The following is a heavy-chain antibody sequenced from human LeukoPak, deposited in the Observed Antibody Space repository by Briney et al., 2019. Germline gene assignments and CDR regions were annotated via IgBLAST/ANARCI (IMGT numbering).Heavy chain of an antibody. CDR2: INPSGSA. J-gene: IGHJ4*02. CDR3: ARFGTY. Sequence: SETLSLTCAVSGGSFSGYFWSWIRQPPGKGLEWIGEINPSGSANYNPSLKSRVTISVDTSKNQFSLKLSSVTAADTAVYYCARFGTYWGQGTLVTVSS. D-gene: IGHD3-10*01. CDR1: GGSFSGYF. V-gene: IGHV4-34*01.